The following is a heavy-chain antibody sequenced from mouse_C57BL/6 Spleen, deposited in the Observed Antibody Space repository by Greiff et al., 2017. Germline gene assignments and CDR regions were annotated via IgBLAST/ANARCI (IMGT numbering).Heavy chain of an antibody. Sequence: EVHLVESGGGLVQPKGSLKLSCAASGYSFNTYAMNWVRQAPGKGLEWVARIRSKSNNYATYYADSVKDRFTISREDSESMLYLQMNNMKTEATDLYYGVRQGLGGRDYWGQGTTLTVSS. J-gene: IGHJ2*01. D-gene: IGHD4-1*01. CDR1: GYSFNTYA. CDR2: IRSKSNNYAT. CDR3: VRQGLGGRDY. V-gene: IGHV10-1*01.